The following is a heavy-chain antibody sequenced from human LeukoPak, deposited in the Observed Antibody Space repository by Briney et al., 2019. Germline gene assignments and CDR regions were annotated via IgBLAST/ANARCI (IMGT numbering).Heavy chain of an antibody. Sequence: ASVKVSCKASGYTFTSYGISWVRQAPGQGLEWMGWISAYNGNTNYAQKLQGRVTMTTDTSTSTAYMELRSLRSDDTAVYYCAREMAAGIYSPRFDYWGQGTLVTVSS. J-gene: IGHJ4*02. D-gene: IGHD6-13*01. V-gene: IGHV1-18*01. CDR2: ISAYNGNT. CDR3: AREMAAGIYSPRFDY. CDR1: GYTFTSYG.